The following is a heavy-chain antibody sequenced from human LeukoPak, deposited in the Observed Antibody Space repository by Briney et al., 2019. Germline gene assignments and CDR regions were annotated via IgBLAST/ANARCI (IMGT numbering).Heavy chain of an antibody. J-gene: IGHJ4*02. CDR3: ASLLPTMYSSGWYEFDY. CDR2: INTNTGNP. V-gene: IGHV7-4-1*02. CDR1: GGTFSSYA. D-gene: IGHD6-19*01. Sequence: ASVKVSCKASGGTFSSYAISWVRQAPGQGLEWMGWINTNTGNPTYAQGFTGRFVFSLDTSVSTAYLQISSLKAEDTAVYYCASLLPTMYSSGWYEFDYWGQGTLVTVSS.